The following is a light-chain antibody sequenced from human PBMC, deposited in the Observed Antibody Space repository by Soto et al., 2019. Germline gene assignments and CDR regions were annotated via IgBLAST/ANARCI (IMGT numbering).Light chain of an antibody. Sequence: QSVLTQPPSASGTPGQRVTISCSGSCSNIGSNYVYWYQQLPGTAPKLLIYRNNLRPSGVPDRFSGSKSGTSASLAISGLRSEDEADYYCAAWDDSLSGDVFGTGTKVTVL. J-gene: IGLJ1*01. CDR3: AAWDDSLSGDV. V-gene: IGLV1-47*01. CDR1: CSNIGSNY. CDR2: RNN.